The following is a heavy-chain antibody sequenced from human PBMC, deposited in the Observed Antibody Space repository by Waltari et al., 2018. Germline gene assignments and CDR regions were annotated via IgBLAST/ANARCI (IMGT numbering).Heavy chain of an antibody. CDR3: ARGIAAAGFDP. V-gene: IGHV4-61*02. D-gene: IGHD6-13*01. Sequence: QVQLQESGPGLGKPSQTLSLTCTVSGGSISSGSYYWRWIRQPAGKGLEWLGRIYTSGSTNYNPSLKSRVTISVDTSKNQFSLKLSSVTAADTAVYYCARGIAAAGFDPWGQGTLVTVSS. CDR1: GGSISSGSYY. CDR2: IYTSGST. J-gene: IGHJ5*02.